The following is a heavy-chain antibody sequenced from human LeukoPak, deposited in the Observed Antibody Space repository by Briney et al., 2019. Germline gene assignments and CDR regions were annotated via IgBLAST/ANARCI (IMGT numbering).Heavy chain of an antibody. CDR1: GYTFTSYG. V-gene: IGHV1-18*01. D-gene: IGHD3-22*01. J-gene: IGHJ5*02. Sequence: ASVNVSCKASGYTFTSYGISWVRQAPGQGLEWMGGISAYNGNTNYAQKLQGRVTMTTDTSTSTAYMELRSLRSDDTAVYYCARGDYYDSSTVWFDPWGQGTLVTVSP. CDR2: ISAYNGNT. CDR3: ARGDYYDSSTVWFDP.